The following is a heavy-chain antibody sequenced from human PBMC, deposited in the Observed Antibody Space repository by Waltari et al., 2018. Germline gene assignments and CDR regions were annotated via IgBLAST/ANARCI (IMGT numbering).Heavy chain of an antibody. CDR2: INGDESTT. CDR3: AAPHSTSWYVSDY. CDR1: GLSFGTYW. D-gene: IGHD2-2*01. V-gene: IGHV3-74*01. Sequence: EVQLVESGGGLVQPGGSLRLSCAAPGLSFGTYWMHWVRQRPGKGLVWVSRINGDESTTNYADSVKGRFTISRDNAKNTLYLQMNSLRAEDTAVYYCAAPHSTSWYVSDYWGQGALVTVSS. J-gene: IGHJ4*02.